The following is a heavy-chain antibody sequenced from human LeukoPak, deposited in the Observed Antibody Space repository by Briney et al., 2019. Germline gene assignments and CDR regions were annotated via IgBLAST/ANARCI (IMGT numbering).Heavy chain of an antibody. CDR1: GGPFINYA. D-gene: IGHD6-19*01. CDR2: ISPVFGTP. J-gene: IGHJ4*02. V-gene: IGHV1-69*05. Sequence: SVKVSCKASGGPFINYAISWVRQAPGQGLEWMGGISPVFGTPNYAQKFQGRVTIKTDKSTSTAYMELISLRSEDTAVYYCARSIVVPGVLDYWGQGTLVTVSS. CDR3: ARSIVVPGVLDY.